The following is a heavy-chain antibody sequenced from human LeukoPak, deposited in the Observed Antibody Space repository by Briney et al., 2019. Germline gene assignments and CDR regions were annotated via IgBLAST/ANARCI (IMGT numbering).Heavy chain of an antibody. D-gene: IGHD4-17*01. Sequence: PGGSLKLSCVASGLTFSGSAMHWVRQASGKGLEWVARIRSKAGSYATEYAASVEGRFTISREDSKNTAYLQMNSLKTEDTAVYYCTGGTTVTTLDYWGQGTLVTVSS. J-gene: IGHJ4*02. CDR2: IRSKAGSYAT. CDR1: GLTFSGSA. V-gene: IGHV3-73*01. CDR3: TGGTTVTTLDY.